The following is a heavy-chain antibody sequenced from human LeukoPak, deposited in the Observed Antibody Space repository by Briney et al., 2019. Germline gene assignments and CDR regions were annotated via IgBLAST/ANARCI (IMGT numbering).Heavy chain of an antibody. CDR2: LNPNSGNS. CDR1: GYSFSNYD. CDR3: AYCSSTTRQSYWFDP. D-gene: IGHD2-2*01. J-gene: IGHJ5*02. Sequence: ASVKVSCKASGYSFSNYDINWVRQATGQGLEWMGYLNPNSGNSGYAQKFQGRVTITTDTSISTAYMELSSLRSEDTAVYYCAYCSSTTRQSYWFDPWGQGTLVTVSS. V-gene: IGHV1-8*03.